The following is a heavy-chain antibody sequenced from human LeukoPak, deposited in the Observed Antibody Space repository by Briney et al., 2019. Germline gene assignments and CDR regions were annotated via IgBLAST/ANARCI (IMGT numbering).Heavy chain of an antibody. V-gene: IGHV3-74*01. D-gene: IGHD3-16*01. Sequence: QSGGSLRLSCAASGFTFNNAWMHWVRQAPGKGLVGVSRINSDGRSTNYADSVKGRFTISRDNAKNTLYLQMNSLRAEDTAVYYCARVRWGGLYYFDYWGQGTLVTVSS. J-gene: IGHJ4*02. CDR2: INSDGRST. CDR1: GFTFNNAW. CDR3: ARVRWGGLYYFDY.